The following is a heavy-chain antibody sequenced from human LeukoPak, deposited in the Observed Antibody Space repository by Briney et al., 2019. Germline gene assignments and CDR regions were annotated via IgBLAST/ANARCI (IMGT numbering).Heavy chain of an antibody. D-gene: IGHD3-22*01. J-gene: IGHJ4*02. V-gene: IGHV1-8*03. CDR3: TANYYDSSGYRDY. CDR1: GYTFTSYD. Sequence: ASVKISCKASGYTFTSYDINWVRQATGQGLEWMGWMNPNSGNTGYAQKFQGRVTITRNTSISTAYMELSSLRSEDTAVYYCTANYYDSSGYRDYWGQGTLVTVSS. CDR2: MNPNSGNT.